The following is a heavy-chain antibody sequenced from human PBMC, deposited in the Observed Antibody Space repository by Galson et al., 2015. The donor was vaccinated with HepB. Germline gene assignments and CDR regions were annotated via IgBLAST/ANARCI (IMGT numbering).Heavy chain of an antibody. CDR1: GYRFTNYW. Sequence: QSGAEVKKPGESLRISCKGSGYRFTNYWINWVRQMPGKGLEWMGRNDPSDADVKYSPSFQGHVTISADKSISTAYLQWSSMRDSNTAMYYCARHSGSCWYYFDYWGQGTLVTVSS. CDR2: NDPSDADV. D-gene: IGHD6-19*01. J-gene: IGHJ4*02. V-gene: IGHV5-10-1*01. CDR3: ARHSGSCWYYFDY.